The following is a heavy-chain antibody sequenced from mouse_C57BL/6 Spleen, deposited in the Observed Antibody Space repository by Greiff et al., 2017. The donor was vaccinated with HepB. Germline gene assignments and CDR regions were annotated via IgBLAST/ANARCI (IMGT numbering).Heavy chain of an antibody. D-gene: IGHD1-1*01. J-gene: IGHJ2*01. CDR1: GITFSSYT. CDR3: ARRNYYGSSSPFDY. Sequence: DVKLVESGGGLVKPGGSLKLSCAASGITFSSYTMSWVRQTPEKRLEWVATISGGGGNTYYPDSVKGRFTISRDTAKNTLYLQMSSLRSEDTALYYCARRNYYGSSSPFDYWGQGTTLTVSS. V-gene: IGHV5-9*01. CDR2: ISGGGGNT.